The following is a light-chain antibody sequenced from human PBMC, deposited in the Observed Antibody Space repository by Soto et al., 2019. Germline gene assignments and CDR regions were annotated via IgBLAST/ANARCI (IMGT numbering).Light chain of an antibody. Sequence: EIVLTQSPATLSLSPGERATLSCRASQSVSNYLGWYQQKSGQAPRLLISDVSKRATGIPARFSGSGSGTDFTLNISSLEPEDFEVYYCQHRVNGPTFGGGTKVEIK. V-gene: IGKV3-11*01. CDR3: QHRVNGPT. J-gene: IGKJ4*01. CDR2: DVS. CDR1: QSVSNY.